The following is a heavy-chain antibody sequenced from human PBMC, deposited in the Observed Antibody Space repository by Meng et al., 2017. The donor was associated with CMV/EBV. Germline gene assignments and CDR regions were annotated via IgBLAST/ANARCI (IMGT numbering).Heavy chain of an antibody. V-gene: IGHV4-34*01. Sequence: QGQAQQVGAGWLKPSGPLSLTCAVYGGSFSGYYWSWIRQPPGKGLEWIGEINHSGSTNYNPSLKSRVTISVDTSKNQFSLKLSSVTAADTAVYYCARGSRRLPRFNWFDPWGQGTLVTVSS. CDR2: INHSGST. CDR3: ARGSRRLPRFNWFDP. D-gene: IGHD3-3*01. CDR1: GGSFSGYY. J-gene: IGHJ5*02.